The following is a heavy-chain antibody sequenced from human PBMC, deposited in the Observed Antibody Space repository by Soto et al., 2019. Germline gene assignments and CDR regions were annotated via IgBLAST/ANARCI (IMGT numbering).Heavy chain of an antibody. CDR3: AMLYYGSGNNPDP. CDR2: IIPIFGTA. D-gene: IGHD3-10*01. Sequence: RASVKVSCKASGGTFSSYAISWVRQAPGQGLEWMGGIIPIFGTANYAQKFQGRVTITADKSTSTAYMELSSLRSEDTAVYYCAMLYYGSGNNPDPWGQGTLVTVSS. V-gene: IGHV1-69*06. J-gene: IGHJ5*02. CDR1: GGTFSSYA.